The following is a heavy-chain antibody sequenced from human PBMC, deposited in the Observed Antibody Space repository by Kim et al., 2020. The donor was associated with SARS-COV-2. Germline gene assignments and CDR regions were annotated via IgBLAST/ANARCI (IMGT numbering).Heavy chain of an antibody. Sequence: GGSLRLSCAASGFTFSDSDMHWVRQASGKGLEWVGRIRSKASSYATAYAASVKGRFTISRDDSKNTAYLQMNSLKTEDTAVYYCAGRIKVAGTEEYWGQGTLVTVSS. CDR2: IRSKASSYAT. CDR3: AGRIKVAGTEEY. V-gene: IGHV3-73*01. CDR1: GFTFSDSD. D-gene: IGHD6-19*01. J-gene: IGHJ4*02.